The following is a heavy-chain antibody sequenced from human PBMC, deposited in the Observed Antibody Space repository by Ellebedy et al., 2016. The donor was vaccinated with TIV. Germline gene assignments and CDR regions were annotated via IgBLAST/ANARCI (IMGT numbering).Heavy chain of an antibody. Sequence: PGGSLRLSCAASDFTFSIAWMRRVRQAPGKGLEWVGRIKSKIDGGTTDYAAPVKGRFTISRDDSKNMLYLQMNSLKTEDTAVYYCTTLGGFDYWGQGTLVTVSS. J-gene: IGHJ4*02. CDR2: IKSKIDGGTT. D-gene: IGHD3-16*01. CDR3: TTLGGFDY. CDR1: DFTFSIAW. V-gene: IGHV3-15*07.